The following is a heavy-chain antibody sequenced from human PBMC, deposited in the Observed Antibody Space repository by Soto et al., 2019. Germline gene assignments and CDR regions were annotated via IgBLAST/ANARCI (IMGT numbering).Heavy chain of an antibody. CDR2: INPNSGGT. CDR1: RYSFTGSV. CDR3: ASVVVSSGDYYDGMDV. Sequence: ICRAACRYSFTGSVVHGLRKAPGQGLEWMGWINPNSGGTNYAQKFQGRVTMTRDTSISTAYMELSRLRSDDTAVYYCASVVVSSGDYYDGMDVWGQGTTVTVSS. D-gene: IGHD6-19*01. J-gene: IGHJ6*02. V-gene: IGHV1-2*02.